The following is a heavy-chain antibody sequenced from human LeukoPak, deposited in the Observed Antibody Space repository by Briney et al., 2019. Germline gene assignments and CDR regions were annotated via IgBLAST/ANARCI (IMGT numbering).Heavy chain of an antibody. CDR2: INHSGST. J-gene: IGHJ4*02. D-gene: IGHD2-15*01. CDR3: ARIGGSCCGFDY. CDR1: GGSFSGYY. Sequence: SETLSLTCAVYGGSFSGYYRSWIRQPPGKGLEWIGEINHSGSTNYNPSLKSRVTISVDTSKNQFSLKLSSVTAADTAVYYCARIGGSCCGFDYWGQGTLVTVSS. V-gene: IGHV4-34*01.